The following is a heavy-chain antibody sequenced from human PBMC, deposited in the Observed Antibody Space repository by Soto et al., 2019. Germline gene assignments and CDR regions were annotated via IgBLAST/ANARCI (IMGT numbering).Heavy chain of an antibody. CDR1: GDSISTGGYS. V-gene: IGHV4-30-2*01. Sequence: TLSLTCAVSGDSISTGGYSWSWIRQAPGKGLEWIGYISHSGSAYYNPSLKSRVFISIDRSQNQFSLKLRSVTAADAAVYYCARAPQHIVVVTTIPSYFDYWGQGALVTVSS. CDR2: ISHSGSA. CDR3: ARAPQHIVVVTTIPSYFDY. D-gene: IGHD2-21*02. J-gene: IGHJ4*01.